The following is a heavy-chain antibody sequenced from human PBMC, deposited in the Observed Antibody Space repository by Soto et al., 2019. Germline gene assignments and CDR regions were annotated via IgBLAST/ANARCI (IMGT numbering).Heavy chain of an antibody. Sequence: GGSLRLSCAASGFTFSSYAMSWVRQAPGKGLEWVSAISGSGGSTYYADSVKGRFTISRDNSKNTLYLQMNSLRAEDTAVYYCAKDQGLVFGVGSYDYWGQGTLVTVSS. CDR1: GFTFSSYA. D-gene: IGHD3-3*01. CDR2: ISGSGGST. V-gene: IGHV3-23*01. CDR3: AKDQGLVFGVGSYDY. J-gene: IGHJ4*02.